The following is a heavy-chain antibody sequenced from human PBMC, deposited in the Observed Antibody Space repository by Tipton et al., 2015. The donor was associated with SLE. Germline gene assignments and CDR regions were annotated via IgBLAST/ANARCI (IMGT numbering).Heavy chain of an antibody. V-gene: IGHV3-30*02. Sequence: GSLRLSCAASGFTFRSYGMFWVRQAPGKGLEWVSFIQYDGSNEKYADSVKGRITISRDNSKNMLYLQMNTLRTEDTAVYYCAKDYGDFQNWFDPWGQGTLVTVSS. CDR1: GFTFRSYG. D-gene: IGHD4-17*01. CDR2: IQYDGSNE. J-gene: IGHJ5*02. CDR3: AKDYGDFQNWFDP.